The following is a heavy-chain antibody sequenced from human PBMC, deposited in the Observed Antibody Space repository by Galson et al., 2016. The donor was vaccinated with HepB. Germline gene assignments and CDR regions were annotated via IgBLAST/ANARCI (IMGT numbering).Heavy chain of an antibody. CDR3: ARDLADFWSVYYTGCYYGMDV. V-gene: IGHV4-39*07. CDR2: VYDSGST. J-gene: IGHJ6*02. D-gene: IGHD3-3*01. CDR1: GGSISSSTNY. Sequence: SETLSLTCTVSGGSISSSTNYWGWIRQPPGKGLEWIGSVYDSGSTYYNPSLKSRVTISVDTSKNQFSLKLSFVTAADTAVYYCARDLADFWSVYYTGCYYGMDVWGQGTTVTVSS.